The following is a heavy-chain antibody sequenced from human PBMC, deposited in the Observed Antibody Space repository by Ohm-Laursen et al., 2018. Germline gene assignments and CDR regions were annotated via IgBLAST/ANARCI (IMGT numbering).Heavy chain of an antibody. V-gene: IGHV3-7*03. CDR2: VNEDASEK. CDR3: AKLGCSGGRCYPNY. CDR1: GFTFSTYW. Sequence: SLRLSCTAPGFTFSTYWMFWVRQAPGKGLEWVASVNEDASEKYYVDSVKGRFTISRDNAKNSLYLQMNSLRPEDTALYYCAKLGCSGGRCYPNYWGQGSLVSVSS. J-gene: IGHJ4*02. D-gene: IGHD2-15*01.